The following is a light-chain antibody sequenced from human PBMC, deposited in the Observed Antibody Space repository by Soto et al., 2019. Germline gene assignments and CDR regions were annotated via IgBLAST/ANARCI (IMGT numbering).Light chain of an antibody. CDR1: QSISSW. CDR2: KAS. CDR3: QQYNIYAT. V-gene: IGKV1-5*03. J-gene: IGKJ1*01. Sequence: DIQMTQSPSTLSASVGDRVTITCRASQSISSWLAWYQQKPGKAPKLLIYKASSLESGVPSRFSGSGSGTEFTLTISGRQLDDFATYYRQQYNIYATFGQGTKVEIK.